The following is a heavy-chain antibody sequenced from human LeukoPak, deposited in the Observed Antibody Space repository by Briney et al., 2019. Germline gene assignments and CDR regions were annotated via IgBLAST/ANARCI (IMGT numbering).Heavy chain of an antibody. CDR1: GGTFSSYA. Sequence: ASVKVSCKASGGTFSSYAISWVRQAPGQGLEWMGGIIPIFGTANYAQKFQGRVTMTGDTSITTAYMELNSLRSDDTAVYYCAKAKPQGSDRDFDYWGQGTLVTVSS. J-gene: IGHJ4*02. CDR3: AKAKPQGSDRDFDY. CDR2: IIPIFGTA. V-gene: IGHV1-69*06. D-gene: IGHD1-14*01.